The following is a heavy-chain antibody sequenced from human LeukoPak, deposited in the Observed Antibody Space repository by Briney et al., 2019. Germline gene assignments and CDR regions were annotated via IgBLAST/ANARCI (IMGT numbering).Heavy chain of an antibody. CDR1: GGSFSGYY. CDR2: INHSGST. V-gene: IGHV4-34*01. Sequence: SETLSLTCAVYGGSFSGYYWSWIRQPPGKGLEWIGEINHSGSTNDNPSLKSRVTISVDTSKNQFSLKLSSVTAADTAVYYCARGGEYLRFVDYWGQGTLVTVSS. CDR3: ARGGEYLRFVDY. D-gene: IGHD3-3*01. J-gene: IGHJ4*02.